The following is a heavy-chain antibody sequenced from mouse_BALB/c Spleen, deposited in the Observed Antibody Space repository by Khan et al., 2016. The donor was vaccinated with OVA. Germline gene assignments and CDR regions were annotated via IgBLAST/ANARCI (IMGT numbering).Heavy chain of an antibody. V-gene: IGHV1-9*01. CDR2: ILPGSGRN. J-gene: IGHJ3*01. Sequence: QVQLKQSGAELMKPGASVKISCKATGYTFSSYWIEWVKQRPGHGLEWIGEILPGSGRNNYNEKFKGKATFTADTSSNTAYMQISSLTSEDSAVYYLARGNYYGSSSWFGYWGQGTLVTVSA. CDR3: ARGNYYGSSSWFGY. D-gene: IGHD1-1*01. CDR1: GYTFSSYW.